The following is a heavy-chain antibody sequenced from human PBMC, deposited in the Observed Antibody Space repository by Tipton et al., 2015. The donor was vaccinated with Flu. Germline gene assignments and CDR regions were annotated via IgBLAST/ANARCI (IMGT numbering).Heavy chain of an antibody. CDR2: ISGSGGST. Sequence: LSLTCAVYGGSFSGYYWSWVRQAPGKGLEWVSAISGSGGSTYYADSVKGRFTISRDNSKNTLYLQMNSLRAEDTAVYYCAKDGLIVVVPAATVKPFDPWGQGTLVTVSS. V-gene: IGHV3-23*01. J-gene: IGHJ5*02. CDR3: AKDGLIVVVPAATVKPFDP. D-gene: IGHD2-2*01. CDR1: GGSFSGYY.